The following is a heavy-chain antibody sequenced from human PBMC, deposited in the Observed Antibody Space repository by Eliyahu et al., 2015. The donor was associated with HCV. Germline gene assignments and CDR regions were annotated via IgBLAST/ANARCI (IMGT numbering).Heavy chain of an antibody. CDR1: GGSISTYL. J-gene: IGHJ3*02. V-gene: IGHV4-59*01. CDR2: IYYSGST. CDR3: ARDPVAEKAFDI. Sequence: QVQLQESGPGLVKPSQTLSLICTVSGGSISTYLWSWIRQPPGKGLEWIGFIYYSGSTDYNPSLKSRVTMSVDSSKNQFSLNLSSVTAADTGVYYCARDPVAEKAFDIWGQGTTVIVSS. D-gene: IGHD6-19*01.